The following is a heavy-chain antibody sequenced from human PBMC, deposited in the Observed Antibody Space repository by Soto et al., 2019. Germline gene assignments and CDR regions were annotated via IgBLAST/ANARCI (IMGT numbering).Heavy chain of an antibody. J-gene: IGHJ4*02. V-gene: IGHV4-61*01. CDR1: GDSVTSSNYY. CDR2: IYFSGST. Sequence: SETLSLTCTVSGDSVTSSNYYWSWIRQPPGKGLEWIGYIYFSGSTNYNPSLKSRVTISVDTSKNQISLNLTSVTAADTALYYCARDQGIAVAVFDYWGQGALVTSPQ. CDR3: ARDQGIAVAVFDY. D-gene: IGHD6-19*01.